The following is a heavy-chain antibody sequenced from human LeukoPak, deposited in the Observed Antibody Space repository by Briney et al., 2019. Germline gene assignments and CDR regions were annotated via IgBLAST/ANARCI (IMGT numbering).Heavy chain of an antibody. Sequence: SETLSLTCAVYGGSFSGYYWSWIRQPPGKGLEWIGEINHSGSTNYNPPLKSRVTISVDTSKNQFSLKLSSVTAADTAVYYCARLGATVTTNAFDIWGQGTMVTVSS. CDR2: INHSGST. V-gene: IGHV4-34*01. J-gene: IGHJ3*02. CDR3: ARLGATVTTNAFDI. D-gene: IGHD4-17*01. CDR1: GGSFSGYY.